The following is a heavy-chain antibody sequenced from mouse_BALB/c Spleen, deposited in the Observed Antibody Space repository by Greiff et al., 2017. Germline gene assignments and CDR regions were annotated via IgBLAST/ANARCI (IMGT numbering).Heavy chain of an antibody. CDR3: ARSSDYDGYYYAMDY. Sequence: EVKLLESGPGLVKPSQSLSLTCTVTGYSITSDYAWNWIRQFPGNKLEWMGYISYSGSTSYNPSLKSRISITRDTSKNQFFLQLNSVTTEDTATYYCARSSDYDGYYYAMDYWGQGTSVTVSS. CDR1: GYSITSDYA. D-gene: IGHD2-4*01. V-gene: IGHV3-2*02. CDR2: ISYSGST. J-gene: IGHJ4*01.